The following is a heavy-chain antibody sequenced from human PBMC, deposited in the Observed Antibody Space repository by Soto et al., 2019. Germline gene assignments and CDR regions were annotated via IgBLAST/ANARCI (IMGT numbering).Heavy chain of an antibody. D-gene: IGHD5-18*01. J-gene: IGHJ4*02. CDR3: ARHAVDTAMPIGY. CDR1: GGSISSSSYY. V-gene: IGHV4-39*01. CDR2: IYYSGST. Sequence: TSETLSLTCTVSGGSISSSSYYWGWIRQPPGKWLEWIGSIYYSGSTYYNPSLKSRVTISVDTSKNQFSLKLSSVTAADTAVYYCARHAVDTAMPIGYWGQGTLVTVSS.